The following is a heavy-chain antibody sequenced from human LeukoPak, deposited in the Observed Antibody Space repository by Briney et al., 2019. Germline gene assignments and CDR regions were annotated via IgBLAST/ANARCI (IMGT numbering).Heavy chain of an antibody. V-gene: IGHV4-34*01. D-gene: IGHD3-10*01. CDR3: ARTKVRGRFDY. Sequence: SETLSLTCAVYGGSFSGYYWSWIRQPPGKGLEWIGEINHSGSTNYNPSLKSRVTISVDTSKNQFSLTLSSVTAADTAVYYCARTKVRGRFDYWAREPWSPSPQ. CDR1: GGSFSGYY. CDR2: INHSGST. J-gene: IGHJ4*02.